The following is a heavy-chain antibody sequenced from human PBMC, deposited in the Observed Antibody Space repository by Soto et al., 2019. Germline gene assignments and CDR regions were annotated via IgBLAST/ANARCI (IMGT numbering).Heavy chain of an antibody. CDR2: IRSRVNIYAK. V-gene: IGHV3-73*01. CDR3: ASFHRAGITMIVVVIKGPNYFDY. CDR1: GFTFSGST. Sequence: HPGGSLSLSCTASGFTFSGSTMQWVRQISGKGQERVGRIRSRVNIYAKTYGALLIGRFSIARDDSKNTLYLQINSLRAEDTFVYYCASFHRAGITMIVVVIKGPNYFDYWGQGTLVTVSS. J-gene: IGHJ4*02. D-gene: IGHD3-22*01.